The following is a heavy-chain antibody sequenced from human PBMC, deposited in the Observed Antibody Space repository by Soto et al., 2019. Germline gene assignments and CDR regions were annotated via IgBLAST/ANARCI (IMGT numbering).Heavy chain of an antibody. CDR3: ARGKGMEENYYYHGMDV. D-gene: IGHD1-1*01. Sequence: ASVEVYCKSSGYSFTTYAIHWVRQAPGQRLEWMAWINGGNGNTKYSQKFQDRVTITRDTSASIAYMELSSLRSEDTAVYYCARGKGMEENYYYHGMDVWGQGTTVNVSS. J-gene: IGHJ6*02. CDR1: GYSFTTYA. CDR2: INGGNGNT. V-gene: IGHV1-3*01.